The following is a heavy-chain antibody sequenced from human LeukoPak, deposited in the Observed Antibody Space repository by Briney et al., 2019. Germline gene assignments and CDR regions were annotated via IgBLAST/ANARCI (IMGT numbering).Heavy chain of an antibody. CDR2: ISGSGGST. Sequence: GGSLRLSCAASGFTFSSYAMSWVRPAPGKGLEWVSAISGSGGSTYYADSVKGRFTISRDNSKNTLYLQMNSLRAEDTAVYYCAKESVGVGYGEGYYYYYYMDVWGKGTTVTVSS. CDR1: GFTFSSYA. CDR3: AKESVGVGYGEGYYYYYYMDV. D-gene: IGHD4-17*01. J-gene: IGHJ6*03. V-gene: IGHV3-23*01.